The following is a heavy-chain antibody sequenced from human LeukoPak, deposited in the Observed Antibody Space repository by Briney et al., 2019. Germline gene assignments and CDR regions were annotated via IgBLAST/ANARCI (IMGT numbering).Heavy chain of an antibody. Sequence: EASVNVSCKASGYTFTSYGISWVRQAPGQGLEWMGWISAYNGNTNFAQKLQGRITMTTDTSTSTAYMELRSLRSDDTAVYYCVRSEYCYGGTCHSGAFDIWGQGTVVTVSS. V-gene: IGHV1-18*01. CDR2: ISAYNGNT. CDR1: GYTFTSYG. CDR3: VRSEYCYGGTCHSGAFDI. D-gene: IGHD2-15*01. J-gene: IGHJ3*02.